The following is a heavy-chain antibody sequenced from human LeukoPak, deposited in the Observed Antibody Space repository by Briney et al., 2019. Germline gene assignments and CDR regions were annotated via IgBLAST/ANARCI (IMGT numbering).Heavy chain of an antibody. J-gene: IGHJ6*02. D-gene: IGHD2-2*01. Sequence: SETLSLTCTVSGGSISSYYWSWIRQPPGKGLEWIGYIYYSGSTNYNPSLKSRVTISVDTSKNQFSLKLSSVTAADTAVYYCARVTCSSTSCHGMDVWGQGTTVTVSS. CDR1: GGSISSYY. CDR3: ARVTCSSTSCHGMDV. V-gene: IGHV4-59*01. CDR2: IYYSGST.